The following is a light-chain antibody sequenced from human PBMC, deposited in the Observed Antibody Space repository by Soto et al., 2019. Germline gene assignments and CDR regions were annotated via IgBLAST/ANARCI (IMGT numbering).Light chain of an antibody. CDR1: QSTSSS. J-gene: IGKJ1*01. CDR3: QQSFNLPRT. V-gene: IGKV1-39*01. CDR2: AAS. Sequence: DIEMTQSPSSLSASVGETITITCRASQSTSSSLNWFQHSPGQPPKLLLFAASNLHAGVPPRFSGSGSGTSFSLTIRSLQPEDFATYYCQQSFNLPRTFGPGTRVEFK.